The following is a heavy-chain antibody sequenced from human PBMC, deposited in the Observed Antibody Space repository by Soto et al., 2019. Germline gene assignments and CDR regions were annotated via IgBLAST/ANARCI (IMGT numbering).Heavy chain of an antibody. CDR3: ARDQFCSGGSCYLGWLHP. Sequence: GGSLRLSCAASGFTFSSYEMNWVRQAPGKGLEWVSYISSSGSTIYYADSVKGRFTISRDNAKNSLYLQMNSLRAEDTAVYYCARDQFCSGGSCYLGWLHPWGEGTLVTVYS. D-gene: IGHD2-15*01. CDR2: ISSSGSTI. CDR1: GFTFSSYE. J-gene: IGHJ5*02. V-gene: IGHV3-48*03.